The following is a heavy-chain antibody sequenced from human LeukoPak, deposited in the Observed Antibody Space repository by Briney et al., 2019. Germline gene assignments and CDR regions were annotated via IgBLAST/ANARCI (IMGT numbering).Heavy chain of an antibody. CDR1: GFTFSSYS. J-gene: IGHJ3*02. CDR2: ISSGSTTI. CDR3: ARDPPYDAFDI. V-gene: IGHV3-48*04. Sequence: PGGSLRLSCAASGFTFSSYSMNWVRQAPGKGLEWVSYISSGSTTIYYADSVKGRFTISRDNAKNSVYLLMNSLRAEDTAVYYCARDPPYDAFDIWGQGTMVTVSS.